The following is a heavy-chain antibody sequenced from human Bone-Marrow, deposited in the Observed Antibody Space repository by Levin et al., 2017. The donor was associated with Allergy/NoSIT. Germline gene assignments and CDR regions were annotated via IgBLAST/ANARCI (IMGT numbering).Heavy chain of an antibody. CDR1: GFTFSSYG. J-gene: IGHJ4*02. Sequence: GESLKISCAASGFTFSSYGMHWVRQAPGKGLEWVAVISYDGSNKYYADSVKGRFTISRDNSKNTLYLQMNSLRAEDTAVYYCAKGRYSGYDWQVLYYFDYWGQGTLVTVSS. D-gene: IGHD5-12*01. V-gene: IGHV3-30*18. CDR2: ISYDGSNK. CDR3: AKGRYSGYDWQVLYYFDY.